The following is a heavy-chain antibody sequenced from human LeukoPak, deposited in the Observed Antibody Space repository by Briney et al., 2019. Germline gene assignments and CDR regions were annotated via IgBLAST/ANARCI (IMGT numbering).Heavy chain of an antibody. V-gene: IGHV3-48*03. Sequence: GGSLRLSCAGSGFTFSSYEMNWVRQAPGKGLDLVSYISSSGSTIYYADSVKGRFTISRDNAKNSLYLQLNSLRAEDTAVYYCARDFYGGSDYWGQGTLVTVSS. CDR2: ISSSGSTI. J-gene: IGHJ4*02. CDR3: ARDFYGGSDY. D-gene: IGHD4-23*01. CDR1: GFTFSSYE.